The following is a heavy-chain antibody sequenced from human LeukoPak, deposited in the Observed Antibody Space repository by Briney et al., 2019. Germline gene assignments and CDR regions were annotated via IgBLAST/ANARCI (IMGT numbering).Heavy chain of an antibody. CDR2: ISGSGDST. CDR3: TKSVFSGSGWYDY. CDR1: GFSFSSYA. J-gene: IGHJ4*02. Sequence: GGSLRVSCAASGFSFSSYAMTWVRQAPGKGLEWVSLISGSGDSTYYADSVKGRFTISRDNSKNTLYLQMNSLRAEDTAVYYCTKSVFSGSGWYDYWGQGTLVTGSS. D-gene: IGHD6-19*01. V-gene: IGHV3-23*01.